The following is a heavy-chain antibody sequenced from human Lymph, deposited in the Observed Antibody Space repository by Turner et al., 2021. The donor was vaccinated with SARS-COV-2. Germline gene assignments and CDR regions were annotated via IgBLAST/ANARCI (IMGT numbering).Heavy chain of an antibody. Sequence: EVQLVDSVGGLVKPGGSLRLSCAASGFTFSTYSMNWVRQAPGKGLEWISSISSSSSYIYYADSVKGRFTISRDDAKNSLYLQMNSLRAEDTAVYYCARDIPTTADYFDYWGQGTLVTVSS. CDR3: ARDIPTTADYFDY. CDR1: GFTFSTYS. CDR2: ISSSSSYI. V-gene: IGHV3-21*01. D-gene: IGHD4-17*01. J-gene: IGHJ4*02.